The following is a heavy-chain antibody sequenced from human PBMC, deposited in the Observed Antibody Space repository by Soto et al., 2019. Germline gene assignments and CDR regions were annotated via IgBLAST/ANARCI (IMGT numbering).Heavy chain of an antibody. Sequence: QVQLVESGGGVVQPGRSLRLSCAASGFSISTYALHWVRQAPGKGPEWVAIISYNGNNKHYADSVKGRVTISRDNSKNTVELQMNSLRVEDTAMYYCARRSFPYSGSPLEPWSDALDIWGQGTMVTVSS. CDR2: ISYNGNNK. CDR3: ARRSFPYSGSPLEPWSDALDI. D-gene: IGHD1-26*01. J-gene: IGHJ3*02. V-gene: IGHV3-30*04. CDR1: GFSISTYA.